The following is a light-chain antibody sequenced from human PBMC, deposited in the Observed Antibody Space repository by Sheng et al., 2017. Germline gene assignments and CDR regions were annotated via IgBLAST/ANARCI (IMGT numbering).Light chain of an antibody. V-gene: IGLV3-21*02. CDR2: DYS. J-gene: IGLJ3*02. CDR1: NIGTKS. CDR3: QLWDSTIDWV. Sequence: YVLTQPPSVSVAPGQTARITCGGNNIGTKSVHWYQQKPGQAPVLVVYDYSDRPSGIPERFSGSHSGNTATLTISRVEAGDEADYYCQLWDSTIDWVFGGGTEGDRP.